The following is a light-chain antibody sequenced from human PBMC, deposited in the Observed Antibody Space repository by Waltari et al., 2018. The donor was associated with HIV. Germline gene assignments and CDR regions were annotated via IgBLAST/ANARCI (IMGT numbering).Light chain of an antibody. V-gene: IGLV2-11*01. Sequence: QSALTQPRSVSGSPGQSVTISCTGTSSDVGGFNLVSWYPHHPGKAPKLMIYDVTTRPSGVPDRFSGSKSGNTASLTISGLQAEDEADYYCCSYAGSYVFGGGTKVIVL. CDR3: CSYAGSYV. J-gene: IGLJ1*01. CDR1: SSDVGGFNL. CDR2: DVT.